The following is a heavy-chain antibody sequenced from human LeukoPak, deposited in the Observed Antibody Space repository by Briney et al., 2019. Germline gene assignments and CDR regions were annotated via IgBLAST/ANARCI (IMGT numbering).Heavy chain of an antibody. CDR2: IFWDVDK. CDR1: GFSLSTSGVG. J-gene: IGHJ4*02. Sequence: SGPTLVKPTQTLTLTCTFSGFSLSTSGVGVGWIRQPPGKALEWLALIFWDVDKRYSPSLKSRLTITKDTSKNQVVLTMTNMDPGDTATYYGVGGSGRTVDFWGQGTLVTVSS. D-gene: IGHD3-16*01. CDR3: VGGSGRTVDF. V-gene: IGHV2-5*02.